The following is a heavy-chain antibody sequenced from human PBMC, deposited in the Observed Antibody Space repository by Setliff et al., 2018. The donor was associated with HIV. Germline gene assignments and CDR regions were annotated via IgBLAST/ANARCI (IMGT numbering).Heavy chain of an antibody. D-gene: IGHD2-2*01. Sequence: PGGSLRLSCAASGFSFSTYAMHWVRQAPGKGLEWVSVISYDGSSESYADSVKGRFTISRDNSKNTLYLQMNSLSAEDTAVYYCAKSRSVVVPAATDYWGQGTLVTVSS. V-gene: IGHV3-30*04. CDR2: ISYDGSSE. CDR3: AKSRSVVVPAATDY. J-gene: IGHJ4*02. CDR1: GFSFSTYA.